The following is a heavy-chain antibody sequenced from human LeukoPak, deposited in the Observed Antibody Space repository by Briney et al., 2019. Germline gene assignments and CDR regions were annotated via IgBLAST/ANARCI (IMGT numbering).Heavy chain of an antibody. CDR2: TAYEGGEK. CDR1: GSTFSGHL. CDR3: AREGDRHLTFDY. D-gene: IGHD3-16*01. J-gene: IGHJ4*02. Sequence: GGSLRLSCAASGSTFSGHLLHWVRQAPGKGLEWVAGTAYEGGEKYYAGSVSGRFTISRDNSDNTVYLQMNGLRLEDTAVYFCAREGDRHLTFDYWGRGTLVTVSS. V-gene: IGHV3-30*01.